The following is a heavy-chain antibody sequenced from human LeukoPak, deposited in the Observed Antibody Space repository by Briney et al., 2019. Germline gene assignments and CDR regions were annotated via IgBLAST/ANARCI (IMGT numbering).Heavy chain of an antibody. V-gene: IGHV1-18*01. CDR1: GYTFTNYG. CDR3: AREGVMVVPATRDYYYFGMDV. Sequence: ASVKVSCKASGYTFTNYGFSWVRQAPGQGLEWMGWISAYNGNTNYAQRLQGRVTMTTDTSTNTAYMELRSLRSDDTAVYYCAREGVMVVPATRDYYYFGMDVWGHGTTVIVSS. D-gene: IGHD2-15*01. CDR2: ISAYNGNT. J-gene: IGHJ6*02.